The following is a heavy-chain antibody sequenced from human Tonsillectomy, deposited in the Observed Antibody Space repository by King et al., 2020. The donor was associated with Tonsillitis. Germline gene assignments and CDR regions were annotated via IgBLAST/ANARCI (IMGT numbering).Heavy chain of an antibody. V-gene: IGHV4-59*01. D-gene: IGHD2-2*01. Sequence: QLQESGPGLVKPSETLSLTCTVSGGSISSYYWSWIRQPPGKGLEGIGYIYYSGSTNYNPSLKSRVTISVDTSKNQFSLKLSSVTAADTAVYYCARRGCSSTSCYAGWYFDLWGRGTLVTVSS. J-gene: IGHJ2*01. CDR2: IYYSGST. CDR1: GGSISSYY. CDR3: ARRGCSSTSCYAGWYFDL.